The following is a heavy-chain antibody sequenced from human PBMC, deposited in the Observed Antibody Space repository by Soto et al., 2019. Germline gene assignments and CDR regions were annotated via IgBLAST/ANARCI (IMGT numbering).Heavy chain of an antibody. CDR3: ANNIAARPWPYFDY. D-gene: IGHD6-6*01. CDR2: ISYDGGNK. V-gene: IGHV3-30*18. CDR1: GFSFSTYD. Sequence: GGSLRLSCAASGFSFSTYDMHWVRQAPGKGLEWVAVISYDGGNKYYADSVKGRFTISRDNSKNTLYLQINSLRPEDTAVYYCANNIAARPWPYFDYWGQGALVTVS. J-gene: IGHJ4*02.